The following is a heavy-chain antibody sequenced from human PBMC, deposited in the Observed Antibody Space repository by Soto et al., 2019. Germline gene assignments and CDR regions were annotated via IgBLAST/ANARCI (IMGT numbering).Heavy chain of an antibody. CDR3: AASRAYDXXXXXXXXYGMDV. CDR1: GFTFDDYA. D-gene: IGHD5-12*01. J-gene: IGHJ6*02. CDR2: LSWNGVTI. V-gene: IGHV3-9*01. Sequence: EVQLVESGGGLVQPGRSLRLSCAASGFTFDDYAMHWVRQVPGKGLQWVSGLSWNGVTIGYAASVKGRFTISRDNAKKSLYLQMNGLRPDGTALYFCAASRAYDXXXXXXXXYGMDVWGLGTTVTVS.